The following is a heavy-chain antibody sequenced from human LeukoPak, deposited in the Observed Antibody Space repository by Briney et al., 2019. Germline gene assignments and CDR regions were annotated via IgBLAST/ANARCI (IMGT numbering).Heavy chain of an antibody. J-gene: IGHJ4*02. CDR3: ARGRQCDF. V-gene: IGHV3-53*01. Sequence: GGSLRLSCAASGFIFSANYMNWVRQAPGKGLEWVSVIYSGGSPFYADSVKGRFTISRDNSKNTVYLQMNSLRVEDTAVYYCARGRQCDFWGQGTLVTVSS. D-gene: IGHD4-11*01. CDR1: GFIFSANY. CDR2: IYSGGSP.